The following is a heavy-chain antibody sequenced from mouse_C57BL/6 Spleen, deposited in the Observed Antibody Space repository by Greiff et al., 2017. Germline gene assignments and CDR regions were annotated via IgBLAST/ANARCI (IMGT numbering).Heavy chain of an antibody. D-gene: IGHD4-1*01. V-gene: IGHV5-4*01. J-gene: IGHJ2*01. CDR1: GFTFSSYA. Sequence: EVKLVESGGGLVKPGGSLKLSCAASGFTFSSYAMSWVRQTPEKRLEWVATISDGGSYTYYPDNVKGRFTISRDNAKNNLYLQMSHLKSEDTAMYYCARDPNWDRIFDYWGQGTTLTVSS. CDR2: ISDGGSYT. CDR3: ARDPNWDRIFDY.